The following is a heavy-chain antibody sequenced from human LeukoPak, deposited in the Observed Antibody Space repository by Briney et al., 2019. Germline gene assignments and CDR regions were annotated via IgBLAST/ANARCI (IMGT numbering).Heavy chain of an antibody. CDR2: ISSSGSTI. CDR1: GFTFSSYE. D-gene: IGHD5-12*01. Sequence: GGSLRLSCAASGFTFSSYEMNWDRQAPGKGLEWVSYISSSGSTIYYADSVKGRFTISRDNAKNSLYLQMNSLRAEDTAVYYCARDYEIFDYWGQGTLVTVSS. V-gene: IGHV3-48*03. CDR3: ARDYEIFDY. J-gene: IGHJ4*02.